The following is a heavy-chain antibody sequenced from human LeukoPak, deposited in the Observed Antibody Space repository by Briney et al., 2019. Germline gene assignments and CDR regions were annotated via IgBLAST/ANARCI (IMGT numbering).Heavy chain of an antibody. J-gene: IGHJ4*02. CDR2: IYSGGST. V-gene: IGHV3-53*01. CDR3: ARGSSWCVAPFDY. CDR1: GFTVSSNY. D-gene: IGHD6-13*01. Sequence: GGSLRLSCAASGFTVSSNYMSWVRQAPGKGLEWVSVIYSGGSTYYADSVKGRFTISRDNSKNTLYLQMNSLRAEDTAVYYCARGSSWCVAPFDYWGQGTLVTVSS.